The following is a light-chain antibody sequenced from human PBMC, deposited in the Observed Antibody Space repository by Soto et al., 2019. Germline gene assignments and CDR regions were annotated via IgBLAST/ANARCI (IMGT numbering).Light chain of an antibody. CDR1: SSNIGRNY. Sequence: QSVLTQPPSASGTPGQRVTISCSGSSSNIGRNYVYWYQQLPGTAPKLLIYRNNQRPSGVPDRFSGSKSGTSASLAISGLRSEDEADYYCTAWEGSLSVGVFGGGTKLTVL. V-gene: IGLV1-47*01. CDR3: TAWEGSLSVGV. J-gene: IGLJ3*02. CDR2: RNN.